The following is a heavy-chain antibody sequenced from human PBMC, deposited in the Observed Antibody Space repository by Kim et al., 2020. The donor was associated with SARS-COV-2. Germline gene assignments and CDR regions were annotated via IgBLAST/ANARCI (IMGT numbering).Heavy chain of an antibody. CDR1: GFTFSSYA. J-gene: IGHJ6*02. Sequence: GGSLRLSCAASGFTFSSYAMHWVRQAPGKGLEWVAVISYDGSNKYYADSVKGRFTISRDNSKNTLYLQMNSLRAEDTAVYYCARDRREPSHEYYDILTGIYYYYGMDVWGQGTTVTVSS. CDR3: ARDRREPSHEYYDILTGIYYYYGMDV. V-gene: IGHV3-30*04. D-gene: IGHD3-9*01. CDR2: ISYDGSNK.